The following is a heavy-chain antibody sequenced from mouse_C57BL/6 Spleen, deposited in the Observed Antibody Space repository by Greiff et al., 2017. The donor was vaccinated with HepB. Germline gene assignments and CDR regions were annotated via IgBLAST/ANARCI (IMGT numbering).Heavy chain of an antibody. CDR2: IWTGGGT. Sequence: VKVVESGPGLVAPSQSLSITCTVSGFSLTSYAISWVRQPPGKGLEWLGVIWTGGGTNYNSALKSRLSISKDNSKSQVFLKMNSLQTDDTARYYCARNRYGYFLYAMDYWGQGTSVTVSS. CDR3: ARNRYGYFLYAMDY. D-gene: IGHD2-2*01. V-gene: IGHV2-9-1*01. CDR1: GFSLTSYA. J-gene: IGHJ4*01.